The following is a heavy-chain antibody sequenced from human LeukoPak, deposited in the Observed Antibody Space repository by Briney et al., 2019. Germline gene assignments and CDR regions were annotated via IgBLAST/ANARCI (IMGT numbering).Heavy chain of an antibody. CDR3: SGRDSSRSPRAY. CDR1: GLTFTDFW. Sequence: GGPLRLSCAASGLTFTDFWMNWVRLAPGRGLEWLANINPGGNEKYYVDSVKGRFAMSRDNAKNEVYLEMNSLRAEDTGVYYCSGRDSSRSPRAYWGQGTLVSVSS. V-gene: IGHV3-7*01. CDR2: INPGGNEK. J-gene: IGHJ4*02. D-gene: IGHD6-13*01.